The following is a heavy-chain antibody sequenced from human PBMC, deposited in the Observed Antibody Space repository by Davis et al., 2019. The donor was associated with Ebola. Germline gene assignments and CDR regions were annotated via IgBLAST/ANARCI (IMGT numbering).Heavy chain of an antibody. CDR3: TTDPVEQWLVNEAFDY. V-gene: IGHV3-15*01. CDR2: IKSKTDGGTT. J-gene: IGHJ4*02. CDR1: GFTFSNAW. Sequence: GESLKISCAASGFTFSNAWMSWVRQAPGKGLEWVGRIKSKTDGGTTDYAAPVKGRFTISRDDSKNTLYLQMNSLKTEDTAVYYCTTDPVEQWLVNEAFDYWGQGTLVTVSS. D-gene: IGHD6-19*01.